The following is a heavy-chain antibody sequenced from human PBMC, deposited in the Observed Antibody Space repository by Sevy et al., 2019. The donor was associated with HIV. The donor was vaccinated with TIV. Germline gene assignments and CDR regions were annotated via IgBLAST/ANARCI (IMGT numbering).Heavy chain of an antibody. Sequence: GGSLRLSCVASGFTFSNYAMHWVRQAPGKGLGWVAVISYDGSHKYYADSVKGRFTISRDNSKNTLDLQMHSLRADDTAVYYYVRDSRWTLIVVVEVGGMDVWGQGTTVTVSS. CDR3: VRDSRWTLIVVVEVGGMDV. CDR2: ISYDGSHK. CDR1: GFTFSNYA. J-gene: IGHJ6*02. D-gene: IGHD3-22*01. V-gene: IGHV3-30-3*01.